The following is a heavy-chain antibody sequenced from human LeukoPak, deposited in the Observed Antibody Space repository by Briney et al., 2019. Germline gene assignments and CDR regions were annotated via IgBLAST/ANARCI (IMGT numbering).Heavy chain of an antibody. CDR3: ARGNSVKDYVWGSYRSGYMDV. Sequence: ASVKVSCKASGYTFTSYGISWVRQAPGQGLEWMGWISAYNGNTNYAQKLQGRVTMTTDTSTSTAYMELRSLRSDDTAVYYCARGNSVKDYVWGSYRSGYMDVWGKGTTVTISS. J-gene: IGHJ6*03. D-gene: IGHD3-16*02. V-gene: IGHV1-18*01. CDR1: GYTFTSYG. CDR2: ISAYNGNT.